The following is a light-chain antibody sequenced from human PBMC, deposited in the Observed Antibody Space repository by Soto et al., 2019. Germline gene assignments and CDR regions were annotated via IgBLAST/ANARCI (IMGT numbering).Light chain of an antibody. J-gene: IGLJ2*01. Sequence: QAVVTQEPSLTVSPGGTFTLTCASSSGSVTSDNYPNWFQPKPGQPPSALIYSTMDKHSWTPARFSAYLIVGKAALTLSGVQPEDAAEYYCLLYYGGPLVFGGGTKLTVL. V-gene: IGLV7-43*01. CDR3: LLYYGGPLV. CDR2: STM. CDR1: SGSVTSDNY.